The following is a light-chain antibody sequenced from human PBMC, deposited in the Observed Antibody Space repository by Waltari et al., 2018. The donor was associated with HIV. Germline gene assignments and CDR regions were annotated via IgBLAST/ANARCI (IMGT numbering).Light chain of an antibody. CDR3: QAWDSRRV. V-gene: IGLV3-1*01. J-gene: IGLJ2*01. CDR2: QDS. CDR1: KLGDKY. Sequence: SYELTQPPSVSVSPGQTASITCSGDKLGDKYACWYQQKPGQSPVLVIYQDSKRPSGSPGRFAGSNSGNTATLTISGTQAMDEADYYCQAWDSRRVFGGGTKLTVL.